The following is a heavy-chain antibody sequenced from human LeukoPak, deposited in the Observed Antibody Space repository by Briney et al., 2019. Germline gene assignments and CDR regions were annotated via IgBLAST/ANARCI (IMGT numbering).Heavy chain of an antibody. CDR1: GSTFRNSA. CDR2: IIGNSVST. Sequence: GGSLRLSCAASGSTFRNSAMSWVRQAPGKGLEWVSNIIGNSVSTYYADFVKGRFTISRDNSNNTLFLQMNSLSADDTAIYYCAKGRRDGYNYPFFDSWGQGALVIVSS. CDR3: AKGRRDGYNYPFFDS. D-gene: IGHD5-24*01. V-gene: IGHV3-23*01. J-gene: IGHJ4*02.